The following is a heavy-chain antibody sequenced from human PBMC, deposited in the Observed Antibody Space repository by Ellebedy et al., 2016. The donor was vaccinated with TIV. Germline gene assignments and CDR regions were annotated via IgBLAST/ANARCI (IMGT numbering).Heavy chain of an antibody. CDR1: GYTFTNYG. CDR2: ISAYNGNT. Sequence: AASVKVSCKASGYTFTNYGVSWVRQAPGQGLEWMGWISAYNGNTNYVQRLQGRVTMTTDTSTSTAYMELRSLRSDDTAGYNCARDLRYRSGWSSWYFDYWGQGTLVTVSS. CDR3: ARDLRYRSGWSSWYFDY. V-gene: IGHV1-18*01. D-gene: IGHD6-19*01. J-gene: IGHJ4*02.